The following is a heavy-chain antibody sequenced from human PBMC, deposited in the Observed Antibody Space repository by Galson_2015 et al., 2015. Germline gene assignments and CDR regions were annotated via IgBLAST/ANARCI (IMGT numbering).Heavy chain of an antibody. CDR3: ARDKRDYDSSGFSWFDP. Sequence: SVKVSCKASGGTFSSYAISWVRQAPGQGLEWMGGIIPIFGTANYAQKFQGRVTITADESTSTAYMELSSLRSEDTAVYYCARDKRDYDSSGFSWFDPWGQGTLVTVSS. CDR2: IIPIFGTA. D-gene: IGHD3-22*01. J-gene: IGHJ5*02. V-gene: IGHV1-69*13. CDR1: GGTFSSYA.